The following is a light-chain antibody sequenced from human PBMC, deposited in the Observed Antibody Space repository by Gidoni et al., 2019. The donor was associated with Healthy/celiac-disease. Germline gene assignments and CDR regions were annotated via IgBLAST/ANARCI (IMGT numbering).Light chain of an antibody. CDR1: SSNIGSNT. J-gene: IGLJ1*01. CDR3: AAWDDSLNGFYV. Sequence: QSVLPQPPSASGTPGQRVTISCSVRSSNIGSNTVNWYQQRPGTAPKLLIYSNNQRPSGVPDRFSGSKSGTSASLAISGLQSEDEADYYCAAWDDSLNGFYVFGTGTKVTVL. V-gene: IGLV1-44*01. CDR2: SNN.